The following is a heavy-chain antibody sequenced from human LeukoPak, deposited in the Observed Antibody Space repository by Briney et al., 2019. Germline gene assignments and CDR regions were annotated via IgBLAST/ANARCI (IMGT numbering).Heavy chain of an antibody. CDR2: TVSRGTT. Sequence: PGGSLRLSCVASGFTFTSDAMNWVRQAPGKGLEWVSSTVSRGTTQYADSVKGRFTVSRDTSKNTLYLQMNSLRAEDTAVYYCAKVFRYQLPPAYWGQGTLVTVSS. CDR3: AKVFRYQLPPAY. D-gene: IGHD2-2*01. J-gene: IGHJ4*02. CDR1: GFTFTSDA. V-gene: IGHV3-23*01.